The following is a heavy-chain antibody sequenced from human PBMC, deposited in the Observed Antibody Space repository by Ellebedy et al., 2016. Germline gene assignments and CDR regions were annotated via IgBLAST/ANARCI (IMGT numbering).Heavy chain of an antibody. V-gene: IGHV4-59*01. CDR1: GGSISSYY. Sequence: SETLSLTXAVSGGSISSYYWSWIRQPPGKGLEWVGYIYYSGSTNYNPSLKSRVTMSVDTSKNQFSLKLTSVTAADTAVYYCARTYSTGFDPWGQGTLVTVSS. J-gene: IGHJ5*02. CDR2: IYYSGST. CDR3: ARTYSTGFDP. D-gene: IGHD2-21*01.